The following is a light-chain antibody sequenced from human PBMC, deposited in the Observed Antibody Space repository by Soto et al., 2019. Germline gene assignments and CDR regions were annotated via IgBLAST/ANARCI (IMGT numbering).Light chain of an antibody. CDR2: GAS. CDR1: QSIASN. V-gene: IGKV3-15*01. J-gene: IGKJ2*01. Sequence: EILMTQSPATMSVSPGERATLSCRASQSIASNVAWYQQRPGQPPRLLIFGASTRASDVPDGFTGSGSGTQFTLTIASLHSEDFAVYFCQQYNNWPYTFGQGTKVDIK. CDR3: QQYNNWPYT.